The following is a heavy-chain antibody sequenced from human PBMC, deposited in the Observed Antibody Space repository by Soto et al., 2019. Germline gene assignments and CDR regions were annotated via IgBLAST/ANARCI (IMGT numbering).Heavy chain of an antibody. V-gene: IGHV3-33*01. CDR3: ARNLPPGAFDY. J-gene: IGHJ4*02. CDR1: GFGFGSYV. CDR2: IWNDGSNK. Sequence: PXGSRRLACVASGFGFGSYVMHWVRQAPGKGLEWVAFIWNDGSNKFHAESVKGRFTVYRDNSRRRIYLQMNSLRVDDTALYYCARNLPPGAFDYWGQGPQVTVSS.